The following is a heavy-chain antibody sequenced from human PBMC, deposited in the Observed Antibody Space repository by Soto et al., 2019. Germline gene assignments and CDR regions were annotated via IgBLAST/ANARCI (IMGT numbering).Heavy chain of an antibody. D-gene: IGHD2-15*01. CDR1: GFTFSSYA. J-gene: IGHJ6*02. CDR3: ANDYCSGGSCYDVDYGMDV. Sequence: GGSLRLSCAASGFTFSSYAMSWVRQAPGKGLEWVSAISGSGGSTYYADSVKGRFTISRDNSKNTLYLQMNSLRAEDTAVYYCANDYCSGGSCYDVDYGMDVWGQGTTVTVS. CDR2: ISGSGGST. V-gene: IGHV3-23*01.